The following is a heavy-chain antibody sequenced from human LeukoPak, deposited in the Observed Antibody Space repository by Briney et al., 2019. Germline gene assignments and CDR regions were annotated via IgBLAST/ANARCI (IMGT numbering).Heavy chain of an antibody. Sequence: GGSLRLSCAASGFTFSSYGMHWVRQAPGKGLEWVAVISYDGSNKYYADSAKGRFTISRDNSKNTLYLQMNSLRAEDTAVYYCARGITYYDIYFWGQGTLVTVSS. CDR1: GFTFSSYG. CDR2: ISYDGSNK. CDR3: ARGITYYDIYF. D-gene: IGHD3-9*01. J-gene: IGHJ4*02. V-gene: IGHV3-30*03.